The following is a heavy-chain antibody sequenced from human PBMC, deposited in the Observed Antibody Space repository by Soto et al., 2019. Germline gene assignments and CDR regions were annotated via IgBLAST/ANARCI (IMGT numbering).Heavy chain of an antibody. CDR2: ISPSTSST. V-gene: IGHV3-11*05. J-gene: IGHJ3*02. Sequence: QVQLVESGGGLVKPGGSLRLSCAASGFTFSDYSMSWIRQAPGKGLEWVSYISPSTSSTNYADSVKGRFTISRDNAKNSLYLQMNSRRVEDTAVYYCARVATGTTPIRIDIWGLGTLVTGSS. D-gene: IGHD1-1*01. CDR3: ARVATGTTPIRIDI. CDR1: GFTFSDYS.